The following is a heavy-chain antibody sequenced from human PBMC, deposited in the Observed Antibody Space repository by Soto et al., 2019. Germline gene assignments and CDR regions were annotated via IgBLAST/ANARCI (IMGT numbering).Heavy chain of an antibody. CDR2: IYYSGST. D-gene: IGHD3-3*01. Sequence: PSETLSLTCTVSGGSISSYYWSWIRQPPGKGLEWIGYIYYSGSTNYNPSLKSRVTISVDTSKNQFSLKLSSVTAADTAVYYCARDHFPPPKYYFWSGPVSYYYYYMDVWGKGTTVTVS. J-gene: IGHJ6*03. V-gene: IGHV4-59*01. CDR3: ARDHFPPPKYYFWSGPVSYYYYYMDV. CDR1: GGSISSYY.